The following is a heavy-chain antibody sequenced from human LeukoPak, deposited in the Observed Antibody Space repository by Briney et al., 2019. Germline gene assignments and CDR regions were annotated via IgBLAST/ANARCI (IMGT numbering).Heavy chain of an antibody. CDR2: FSGSGGST. V-gene: IGHV3-23*01. Sequence: PGGSLTLSCAASGFTFSSYAMTWVRQAPGKGLEWVSSFSGSGGSTYYADSVKGRFTISRDNSANTLDLQMNSLRAEDTAVYYCAKAPGKDYDYFDYWGQGSLVTVSS. CDR1: GFTFSSYA. D-gene: IGHD4-17*01. J-gene: IGHJ4*02. CDR3: AKAPGKDYDYFDY.